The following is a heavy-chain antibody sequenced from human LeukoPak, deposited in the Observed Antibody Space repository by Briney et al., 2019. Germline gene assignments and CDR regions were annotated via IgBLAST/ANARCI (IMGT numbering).Heavy chain of an antibody. J-gene: IGHJ4*02. V-gene: IGHV1-18*01. Sequence: ASVKVSCKASGYTFTSYGISWVRQAPGQGLEWMGWISAYNGSTNYAQKLQGRVTMTTDTSTSAAYMELRSLRSDDTAVYYCATKEDYYDSSGYSFDYWGQGTLVTVSS. CDR1: GYTFTSYG. D-gene: IGHD3-22*01. CDR3: ATKEDYYDSSGYSFDY. CDR2: ISAYNGST.